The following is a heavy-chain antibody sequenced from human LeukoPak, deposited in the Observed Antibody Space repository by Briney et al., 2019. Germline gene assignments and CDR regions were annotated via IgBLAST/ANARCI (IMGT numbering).Heavy chain of an antibody. V-gene: IGHV3-11*01. CDR3: ARYFGSSEYYFDY. J-gene: IGHJ4*02. Sequence: GGSLRLSCAASGFTFSDYYMSWIRQAPGKGLEWVSYIGSSGSTIYYADSVKGRFTISRDNAKNSLYLQMNSLRAENTAVYYCARYFGSSEYYFDYWGQGTLVTVSS. D-gene: IGHD6-6*01. CDR2: IGSSGSTI. CDR1: GFTFSDYY.